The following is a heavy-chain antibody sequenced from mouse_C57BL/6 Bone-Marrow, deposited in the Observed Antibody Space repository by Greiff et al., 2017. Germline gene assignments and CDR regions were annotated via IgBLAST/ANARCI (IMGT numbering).Heavy chain of an antibody. V-gene: IGHV1-82*01. CDR2: IYPGDGDT. Sequence: VQLQQSGPELVKPGASVKISCKASGYAFSSSWMNWVKQRPGKGLEWIGRIYPGDGDTNYNGKFKGKATLTADKSSSTAYMQRSSLTSEDSAVYFCAGGYYLAYWGQGTLVTVSA. CDR1: GYAFSSSW. D-gene: IGHD2-3*01. J-gene: IGHJ3*01. CDR3: AGGYYLAY.